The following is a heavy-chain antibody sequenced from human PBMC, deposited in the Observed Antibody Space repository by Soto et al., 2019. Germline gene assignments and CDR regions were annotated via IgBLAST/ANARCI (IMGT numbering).Heavy chain of an antibody. CDR3: ARQDVAVIRTILVFDP. V-gene: IGHV1-18*04. Sequence: ASVKVSCKTSGYTFNMYCITWVRHAPGQGLEWMGWISAYNVNTNYAQKLQGRVTMTTDTSTNTAYMELRSLRSADTAVYYCARQDVAVIRTILVFDPWGQGTLVTVSS. J-gene: IGHJ5*02. CDR2: ISAYNVNT. D-gene: IGHD6-19*01. CDR1: GYTFNMYC.